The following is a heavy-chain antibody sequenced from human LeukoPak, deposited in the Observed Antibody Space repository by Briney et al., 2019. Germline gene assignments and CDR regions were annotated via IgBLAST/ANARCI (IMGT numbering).Heavy chain of an antibody. J-gene: IGHJ4*02. CDR1: GFTFSRYA. Sequence: GGSLRLSCAASGFTFSRYAMHWVRQAPGKGLEWVAVTSYDGSNKYYADSVKGRFTISRDNSKNTLYVQMNSLRAEDTAVYYCATHIFSELRYFDWSTNEWGQGTLVTVSS. CDR3: ATHIFSELRYFDWSTNE. D-gene: IGHD3-9*01. V-gene: IGHV3-30-3*01. CDR2: TSYDGSNK.